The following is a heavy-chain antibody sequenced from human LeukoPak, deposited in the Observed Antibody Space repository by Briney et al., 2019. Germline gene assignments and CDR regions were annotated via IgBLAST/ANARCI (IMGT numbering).Heavy chain of an antibody. J-gene: IGHJ4*02. CDR2: INPNSGGT. CDR3: ARALWFGELAPPFDY. D-gene: IGHD3-10*01. V-gene: IGHV1-2*02. Sequence: ASVKVSCKASGYTFTGYYMHWVRQAPGQGLEWMGWINPNSGGTNYAQKFQGRVTMTRDTSISTAYMELGRLRSDDTAVYYCARALWFGELAPPFDYWGQGTLVTVSS. CDR1: GYTFTGYY.